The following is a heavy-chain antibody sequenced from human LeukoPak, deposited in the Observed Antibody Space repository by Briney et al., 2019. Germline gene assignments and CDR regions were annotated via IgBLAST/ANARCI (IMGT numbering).Heavy chain of an antibody. Sequence: SGTLSLTCALSRGSIMTTHWWSWVRQPTGKGLEWIGEIYHTGTTNYNPSLKSRLTISVDQSRNQFSLRLSSVTAADTGTYYCAAWGVDYGGNFDYSDYWGQGTLVTVSS. J-gene: IGHJ4*02. V-gene: IGHV4-4*02. CDR3: AAWGVDYGGNFDYSDY. D-gene: IGHD4-23*01. CDR1: RGSIMTTHW. CDR2: IYHTGTT.